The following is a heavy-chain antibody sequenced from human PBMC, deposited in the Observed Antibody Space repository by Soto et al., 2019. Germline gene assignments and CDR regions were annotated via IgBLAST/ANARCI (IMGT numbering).Heavy chain of an antibody. Sequence: QVQLVQSGAEVKKPGSSVRVSCKASGDTFTFYSINWARQAPGLGLEWMGRINPILSMSNYAQRFQGRVTMTADKSTSTAYMELSSLRSEDTAMYYCASSYGSGYRAFDHWGQGALVTVSS. CDR1: GDTFTFYS. CDR2: INPILSMS. V-gene: IGHV1-69*02. CDR3: ASSYGSGYRAFDH. D-gene: IGHD3-10*01. J-gene: IGHJ4*02.